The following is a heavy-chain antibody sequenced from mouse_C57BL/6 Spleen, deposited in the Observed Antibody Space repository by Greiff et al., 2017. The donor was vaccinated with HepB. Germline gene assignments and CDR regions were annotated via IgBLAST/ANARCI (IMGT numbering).Heavy chain of an antibody. V-gene: IGHV1-80*01. D-gene: IGHD1-1*01. CDR2: IYPGDGDT. CDR1: GYAFSSYW. CDR3: ARDYYGSSYPYFDY. Sequence: QVQLKQSGAELVKPGASVKISCKASGYAFSSYWMNWVKQRPGKGLEWIGQIYPGDGDTNYNGKFKGKATLTADKSSSTAYMQLSSLTSEDSAVYFCARDYYGSSYPYFDYWGQGTTLTVSS. J-gene: IGHJ2*01.